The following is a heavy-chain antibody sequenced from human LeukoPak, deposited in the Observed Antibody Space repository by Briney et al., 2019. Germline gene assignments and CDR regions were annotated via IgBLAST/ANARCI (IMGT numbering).Heavy chain of an antibody. Sequence: GGSLRLSCAASGFTFSSYGMHWVRQAAGKGREWVAVISYDGSNKYYAESVKGRFTISRDNSKNTLYLQMNSLRAEDTAVYYCESSGWYEQFDYWGQGTLVTVSS. CDR3: ESSGWYEQFDY. V-gene: IGHV3-30*03. CDR1: GFTFSSYG. D-gene: IGHD6-19*01. CDR2: ISYDGSNK. J-gene: IGHJ4*02.